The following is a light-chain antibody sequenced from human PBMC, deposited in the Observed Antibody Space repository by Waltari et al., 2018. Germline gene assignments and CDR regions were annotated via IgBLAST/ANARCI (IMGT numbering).Light chain of an antibody. CDR1: QSVSNN. CDR2: DVS. Sequence: EIVLTQSPATLSLSPGERATLSCRASQSVSNNLAWYQQKPGQAPSLLIYDVSSRATGIPARISARGAGTDFTLTISSLEPEDSAVYYCQQRTSWPPGLSFGGGTNVEIK. J-gene: IGKJ4*01. V-gene: IGKV3-11*01. CDR3: QQRTSWPPGLS.